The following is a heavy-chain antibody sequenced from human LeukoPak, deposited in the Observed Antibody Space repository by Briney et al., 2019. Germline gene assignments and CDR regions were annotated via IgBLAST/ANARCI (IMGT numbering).Heavy chain of an antibody. Sequence: GESLKISCKGSGYSFTSYWIGWVRLMPGKGLEWMGIIYPGDSDTRYSSTFQGQVTISADKSISTAYLQWSSLKASDTAMYYCARRGGSGAGDNYYYYMDVWGKGTTVTVSS. CDR2: IYPGDSDT. V-gene: IGHV5-51*01. D-gene: IGHD3-10*01. CDR1: GYSFTSYW. J-gene: IGHJ6*03. CDR3: ARRGGSGAGDNYYYYMDV.